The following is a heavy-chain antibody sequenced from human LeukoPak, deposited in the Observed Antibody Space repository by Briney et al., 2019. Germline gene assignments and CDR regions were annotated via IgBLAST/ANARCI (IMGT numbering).Heavy chain of an antibody. CDR1: GFTFSSYG. V-gene: IGHV3-21*01. D-gene: IGHD6-13*01. Sequence: PGGSLRLSCAASGFTFSSYGMHWVRQAPAKGLEWVSSISSTSDIFCADSVKGRFNISRDNAKNSLYLQMNSLRAEDTAVYYCARGEQLGHLEYFQHWGQGTLVTVSS. CDR3: ARGEQLGHLEYFQH. J-gene: IGHJ1*01. CDR2: ISSTSDI.